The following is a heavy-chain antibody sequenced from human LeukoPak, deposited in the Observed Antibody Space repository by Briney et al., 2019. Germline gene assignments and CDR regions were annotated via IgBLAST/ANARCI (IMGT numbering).Heavy chain of an antibody. CDR3: ATSIAVAGNGEFDY. J-gene: IGHJ4*02. D-gene: IGHD6-19*01. CDR1: GFTFSDYY. V-gene: IGHV3-11*01. CDR2: ISSSGSTI. Sequence: GGSLRLFCAASGFTFSDYYMSWIRQAPGKGLEWVSYISSSGSTIYYADSVKGRFTISRDNAKNSLYLQMNSLRAEDTAVYYCATSIAVAGNGEFDYWGQGTLVTVSS.